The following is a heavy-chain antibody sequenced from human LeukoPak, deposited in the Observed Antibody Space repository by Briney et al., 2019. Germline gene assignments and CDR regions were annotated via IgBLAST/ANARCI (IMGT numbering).Heavy chain of an antibody. J-gene: IGHJ6*03. Sequence: GGSLRLSCAASGFTVSSNYMSWVRQAPGKGLEWVSIIYSGGSTYYADSVKGRFTISRDNSKNTLYLQMNSLRAEDTAVYYCAREGWHYYYMDVWGKGTTVTVSS. V-gene: IGHV3-66*02. D-gene: IGHD5-24*01. CDR1: GFTVSSNY. CDR2: IYSGGST. CDR3: AREGWHYYYMDV.